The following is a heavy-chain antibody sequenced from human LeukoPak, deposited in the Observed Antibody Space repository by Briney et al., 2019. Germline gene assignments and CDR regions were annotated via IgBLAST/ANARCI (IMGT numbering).Heavy chain of an antibody. Sequence: SEALSLTCTVSGGSISSYYWSWIRQPPGKGLEWIGYIYYSGSTNYNPSLKSRVTMSVDTSKNQFSLKLSSVTAADTAVYYCARNSDDYSNVNWFDPWGQGTLVTVSS. CDR3: ARNSDDYSNVNWFDP. CDR2: IYYSGST. CDR1: GGSISSYY. D-gene: IGHD4-11*01. J-gene: IGHJ5*02. V-gene: IGHV4-59*12.